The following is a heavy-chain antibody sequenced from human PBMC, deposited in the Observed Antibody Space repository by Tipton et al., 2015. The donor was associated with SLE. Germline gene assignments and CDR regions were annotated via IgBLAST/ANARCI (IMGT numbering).Heavy chain of an antibody. V-gene: IGHV4-39*02. CDR3: ATALRGYYDSSGYKPLKY. CDR2: LYAGGST. CDR1: GESFSGFY. D-gene: IGHD3-22*01. Sequence: TLSLTCAVSGESFSGFYWSWIRQPPGKGLEWVGSLYAGGSTYFHSSLKSRASISADASKNHFSLKLNSVTAADTAVYYCATALRGYYDSSGYKPLKYWGQGTLITVSS. J-gene: IGHJ4*02.